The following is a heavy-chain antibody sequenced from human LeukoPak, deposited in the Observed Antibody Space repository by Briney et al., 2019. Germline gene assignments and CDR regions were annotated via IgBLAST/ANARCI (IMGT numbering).Heavy chain of an antibody. CDR1: GFTFSSYA. CDR2: ISGSGGST. D-gene: IGHD2-2*01. J-gene: IGHJ6*02. Sequence: GGSLRLSCAASGFTFSSYAMSWVRQAPGKGLEWVSAISGSGGSTYYADSVKGRFTISRDNSKNTLYLQMNSLRAEDTAVYYCAKDSAPGYCSSTSCYAVGAYYYGMDVWGQGTTVTASS. V-gene: IGHV3-23*01. CDR3: AKDSAPGYCSSTSCYAVGAYYYGMDV.